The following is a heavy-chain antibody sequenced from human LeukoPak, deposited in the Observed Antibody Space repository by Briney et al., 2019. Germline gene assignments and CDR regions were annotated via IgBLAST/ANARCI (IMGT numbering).Heavy chain of an antibody. CDR1: GFTFTSYS. CDR3: ARARPYGSGRNWFDP. J-gene: IGHJ5*02. Sequence: GGSLRLSCAAPGFTFTSYSMNWVRQAPGKGLEWVSYISTSSSTIYYADSVKGRFTISSDNAKNSLYLQMNSLRAEDSAVYYCARARPYGSGRNWFDPWGQGALITVSS. CDR2: ISTSSSTI. D-gene: IGHD3-10*01. V-gene: IGHV3-48*04.